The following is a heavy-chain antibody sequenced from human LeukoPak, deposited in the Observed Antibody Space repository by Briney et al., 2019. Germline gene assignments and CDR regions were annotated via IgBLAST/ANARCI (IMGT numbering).Heavy chain of an antibody. V-gene: IGHV3-30*18. CDR2: IANDGNDK. CDR3: AKDLKKGAAGYYFDY. D-gene: IGHD6-13*01. Sequence: GGSLRLSCAASGFTFSTYGMHWVRQAPGKGLEWVAVIANDGNDKKYADSVKGRFTISRDNSKNTLYLQMNSLRAEDTAVYYCAKDLKKGAAGYYFDYWGQGTLVTVSS. CDR1: GFTFSTYG. J-gene: IGHJ4*02.